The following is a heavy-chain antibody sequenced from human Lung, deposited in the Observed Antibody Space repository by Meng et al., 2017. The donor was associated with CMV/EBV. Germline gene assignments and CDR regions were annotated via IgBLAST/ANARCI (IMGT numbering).Heavy chain of an antibody. CDR1: VHSFIDYD. V-gene: IGHV1-2*06. Sequence: ASVKVSCKASVHSFIDYDIHWVRRAPGQGLEWMGRINSYGGGTNYAQQFRGRVTMTRDTSTDTAYMELSRLTSDDTAVYYCARDGSLNGPNYYYYNGVEVWXLGTXVTVS. D-gene: IGHD2-2*03. J-gene: IGHJ6*02. CDR2: INSYGGGT. CDR3: ARDGSLNGPNYYYYNGVEV.